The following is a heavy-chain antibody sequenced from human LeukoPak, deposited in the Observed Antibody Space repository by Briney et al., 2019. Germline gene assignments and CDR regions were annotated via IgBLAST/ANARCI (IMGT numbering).Heavy chain of an antibody. CDR3: AKEPYDILTGYYLLVGSYYFDY. D-gene: IGHD3-9*01. CDR2: ISGSGGST. CDR1: GFTFSSYE. V-gene: IGHV3-23*01. Sequence: GGSLRLSCAASGFTFSSYEMNWVRQAPGKGLEWVSAISGSGGSTYYADSVKGRFTISRDNSKNTLYLQMNSLRAEDTAVYYCAKEPYDILTGYYLLVGSYYFDYWGQGTLVTVSS. J-gene: IGHJ4*02.